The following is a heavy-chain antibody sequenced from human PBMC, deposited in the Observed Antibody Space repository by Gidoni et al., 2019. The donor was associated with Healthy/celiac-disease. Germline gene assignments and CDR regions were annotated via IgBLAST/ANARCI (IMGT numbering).Heavy chain of an antibody. D-gene: IGHD2-15*01. CDR1: GGSFSGYY. CDR2: INHSGST. Sequence: QVQLQQWGAGLLKPSETLSLTCAVYGGSFSGYYWSWIRQHPGKGLEWIGEINHSGSTNYNPSLKSLVTISVDTSKNQFSLKLSSVTAADTAVYYCARGRRGYCSGGSCYYFDYWGQGTLVTVSS. V-gene: IGHV4-34*01. CDR3: ARGRRGYCSGGSCYYFDY. J-gene: IGHJ4*02.